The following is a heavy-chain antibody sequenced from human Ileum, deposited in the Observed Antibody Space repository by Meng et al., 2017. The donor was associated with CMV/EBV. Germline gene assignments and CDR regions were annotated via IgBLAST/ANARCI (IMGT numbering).Heavy chain of an antibody. CDR3: ARSPGWWFLDY. D-gene: IGHD2-15*01. CDR1: GDSISGHYW. Sequence: LACAVSGDSISGHYWWSWVRQAPGKGLEWIGEISRSGGTKYKSSHQSRVTISVDKAKNHFSLRLTSVTAADTGVYFCARSPGWWFLDYWGQGALVTVSS. CDR2: ISRSGGT. J-gene: IGHJ4*02. V-gene: IGHV4-4*01.